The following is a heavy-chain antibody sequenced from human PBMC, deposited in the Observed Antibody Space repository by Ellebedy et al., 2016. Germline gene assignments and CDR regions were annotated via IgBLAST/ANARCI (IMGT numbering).Heavy chain of an antibody. CDR3: AKVGCSGGSCYGMDV. Sequence: GESLKISXAVSGFTFNNFGFHWVRQTPGKGLEWVAVMAYDGSNKDYGESVKGRFTISRDDSKDTLYLQMNSLRPEDTAVYYCAKVGCSGGSCYGMDVWGQGTTVTVSS. V-gene: IGHV3-30*18. D-gene: IGHD2-15*01. CDR1: GFTFNNFG. J-gene: IGHJ6*02. CDR2: MAYDGSNK.